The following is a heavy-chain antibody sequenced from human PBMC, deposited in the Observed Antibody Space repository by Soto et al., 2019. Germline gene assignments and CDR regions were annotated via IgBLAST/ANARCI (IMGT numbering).Heavy chain of an antibody. CDR3: ARDYYDSSPYYYGMDV. V-gene: IGHV4-61*01. D-gene: IGHD3-22*01. Sequence: SETLSLTCTVSGGSVSSGSYYWSWIRQPPGKGLEWIGYIYYSGTTNYNPSLKSRVTISVDTSMNRFSLKLSSVTAADTAVYYSARDYYDSSPYYYGMDVWGQGTTVTVSS. CDR1: GGSVSSGSYY. CDR2: IYYSGTT. J-gene: IGHJ6*02.